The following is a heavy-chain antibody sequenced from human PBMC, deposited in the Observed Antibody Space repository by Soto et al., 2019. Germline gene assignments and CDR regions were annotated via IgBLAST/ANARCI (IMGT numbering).Heavy chain of an antibody. CDR3: AKDRSGYSGYDYYDSSSYFDY. J-gene: IGHJ4*02. CDR2: ISYDGSNK. D-gene: IGHD5-12*01. Sequence: QVQLVESGGGVVQPGRSLRLSCAASGFTFSSYGMHWVRQAPGKGLEWVAVISYDGSNKYYADSVKGRFTISRDNSKNTLYLQMNSLRAEDTAVYYCAKDRSGYSGYDYYDSSSYFDYWGQGTLVTVSS. CDR1: GFTFSSYG. V-gene: IGHV3-30*18.